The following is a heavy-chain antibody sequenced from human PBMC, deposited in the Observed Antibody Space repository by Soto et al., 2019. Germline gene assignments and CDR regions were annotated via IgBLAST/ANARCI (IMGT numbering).Heavy chain of an antibody. CDR3: AGGYCGGDCYSAVL. CDR1: GGTFSSYA. Sequence: SVKVSCKASGGTFSSYAISWVRQAPGQGLEWMGGIIPIFGTANYAQKFQGRVTITADESTSTAYMELSSLRSEDTAVYYCAGGYCGGDCYSAVLWGQGTLVTVSS. D-gene: IGHD2-21*02. V-gene: IGHV1-69*13. CDR2: IIPIFGTA. J-gene: IGHJ4*02.